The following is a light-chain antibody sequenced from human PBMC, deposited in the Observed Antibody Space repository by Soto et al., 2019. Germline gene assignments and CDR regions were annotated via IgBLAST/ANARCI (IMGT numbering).Light chain of an antibody. J-gene: IGKJ4*01. Sequence: AIRMTQSPSSLSASTGDRVTITCRASQGISSYLAWYQQKPGKAPKLLIYAASTLQSGVPSRFSGSGSGTDFTLTISCLQSEDFATYYWQQYYSYPLTGGGGTKVEIK. CDR3: QQYYSYPLT. CDR1: QGISSY. V-gene: IGKV1-8*01. CDR2: AAS.